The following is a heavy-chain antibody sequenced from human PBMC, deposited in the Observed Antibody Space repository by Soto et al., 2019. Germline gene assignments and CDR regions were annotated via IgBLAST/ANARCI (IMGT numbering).Heavy chain of an antibody. D-gene: IGHD5-18*01. CDR3: ARVDTAMAPFDY. CDR1: GGSFSAYH. CDR2: IDYTGST. V-gene: IGHV4-34*04. J-gene: IGHJ4*02. Sequence: SETLSLTCAVYGGSFSAYHWSWIRQPPGKGLEWIGEIDYTGSTYHSSSLKSRATISVDTSKNQISLKLTSVTAADTAVYFCARVDTAMAPFDYWGQGTVVTVSS.